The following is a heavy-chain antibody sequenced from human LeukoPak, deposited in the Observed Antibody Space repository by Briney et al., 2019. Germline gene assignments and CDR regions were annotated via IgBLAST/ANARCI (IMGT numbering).Heavy chain of an antibody. CDR3: ARHAETFFDY. Sequence: GESLKISCKASGYSLTSYWTAWVRQMPGKGLEWIAIIYLADSDTRYSPSFQGRVTISADKSISTAYLQWSSLEASDTAIYYCARHAETFFDYWGQGTLVTVSS. D-gene: IGHD2/OR15-2a*01. V-gene: IGHV5-51*01. CDR2: IYLADSDT. J-gene: IGHJ4*02. CDR1: GYSLTSYW.